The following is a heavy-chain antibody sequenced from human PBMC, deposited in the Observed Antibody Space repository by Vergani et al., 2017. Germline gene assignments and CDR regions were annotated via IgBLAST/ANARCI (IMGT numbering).Heavy chain of an antibody. V-gene: IGHV1-18*01. D-gene: IGHD6-19*01. Sequence: QVKLVQSGAEVKKPGASVKVSCKASGYSFTSYGISWVRQAPGQGLEWMGWISTNNGNTIYAQKFQGRVTMTIDTSTSTAYMELRGLRSDDTALYYCARDWGYSSGYWFDPWGQGTLVTVSS. CDR1: GYSFTSYG. CDR3: ARDWGYSSGYWFDP. J-gene: IGHJ5*02. CDR2: ISTNNGNT.